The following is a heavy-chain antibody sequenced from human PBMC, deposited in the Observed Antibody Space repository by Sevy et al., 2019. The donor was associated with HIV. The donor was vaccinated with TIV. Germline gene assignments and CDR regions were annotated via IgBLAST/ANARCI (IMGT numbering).Heavy chain of an antibody. CDR1: GYTFTSYG. J-gene: IGHJ6*02. Sequence: ASVKVSCKASGYTFTSYGISWVRQAPGQGLVWMGWISAYNGNTNYAQKLPGRVTMTTDTSTSTADMELRSLRFDVTGVYYCAGGGFLGYGSGGSCFAPLYYYYGLDVCGQGATVTVSS. D-gene: IGHD2-15*01. V-gene: IGHV1-18*01. CDR3: AGGGFLGYGSGGSCFAPLYYYYGLDV. CDR2: ISAYNGNT.